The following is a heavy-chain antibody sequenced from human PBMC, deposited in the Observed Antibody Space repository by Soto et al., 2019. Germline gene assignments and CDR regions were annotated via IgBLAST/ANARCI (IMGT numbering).Heavy chain of an antibody. Sequence: VAVISYDGSIKYYADSVRGRFTISRDNSKNTLYLQMNSLRPEDTALYYCAREWSTSGDLDYWGQGTLVIVSS. CDR2: ISYDGSIK. V-gene: IGHV3-30-3*01. J-gene: IGHJ4*02. CDR3: AREWSTSGDLDY. D-gene: IGHD3-10*01.